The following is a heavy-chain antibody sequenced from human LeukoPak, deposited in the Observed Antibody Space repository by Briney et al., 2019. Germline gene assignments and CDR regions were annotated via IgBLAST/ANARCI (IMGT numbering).Heavy chain of an antibody. CDR3: ARPMNTGGSGSHYRPLDY. D-gene: IGHD3-10*01. V-gene: IGHV3-7*01. CDR1: GFTFSSYW. Sequence: GGSLRLSCAASGFTFSSYWMSWVRQAPGKGLEWVANLNQDGSEEYYVDSVKGRFTISRDNAQNSLYLQMNSLRAEDTAVYYCARPMNTGGSGSHYRPLDYWGQGTLVTVSS. J-gene: IGHJ4*02. CDR2: LNQDGSEE.